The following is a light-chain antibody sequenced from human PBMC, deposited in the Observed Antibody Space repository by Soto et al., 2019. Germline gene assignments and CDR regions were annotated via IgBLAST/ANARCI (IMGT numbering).Light chain of an antibody. CDR2: KAS. CDR1: QSISSW. J-gene: IGKJ2*01. CDR3: QHSYNSFPYT. Sequence: DIQMTQSPSTLSASVGDRVTITCRASQSISSWLAWYQQKPGKAPKLLIYKASSLESGVPSRFSGSGSGTEFTLTISSLQPDDFATYYCQHSYNSFPYTFGQGTKLEIK. V-gene: IGKV1-5*03.